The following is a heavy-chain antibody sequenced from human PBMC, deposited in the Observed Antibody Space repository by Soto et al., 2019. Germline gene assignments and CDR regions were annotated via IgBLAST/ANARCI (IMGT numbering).Heavy chain of an antibody. D-gene: IGHD3-16*02. CDR2: ISGSGGST. CDR3: AKRGGYDYVWKSYRPDY. V-gene: IGHV3-23*01. J-gene: IGHJ4*02. CDR1: GFTFSSYA. Sequence: GGSLRLSCAASGFTFSSYAMSWVRQAPGKGLEWVSAISGSGGSTYYADSVKGRFTISRDNSKNTLYLQMNSLRAEDTAVYYCAKRGGYDYVWKSYRPDYWGQGTLVTVSS.